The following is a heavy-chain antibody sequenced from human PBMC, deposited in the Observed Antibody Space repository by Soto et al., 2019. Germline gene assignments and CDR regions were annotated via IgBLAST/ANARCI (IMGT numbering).Heavy chain of an antibody. V-gene: IGHV3-23*01. CDR1: GFRFSSYA. D-gene: IGHD6-25*01. J-gene: IGHJ6*03. Sequence: GGSLRLSCAASGFRFSSYAMSWVRQPPGMGLEWVSTVSGTGRSTYYADSVKGRFTISRDNSKNTLYLQVNSLRAEDTAVYYCAKDPSGYTDGYYYYYYMDVWGKGTTVTVSS. CDR2: VSGTGRST. CDR3: AKDPSGYTDGYYYYYYMDV.